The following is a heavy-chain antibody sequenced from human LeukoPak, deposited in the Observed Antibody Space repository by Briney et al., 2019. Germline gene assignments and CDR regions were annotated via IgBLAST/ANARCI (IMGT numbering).Heavy chain of an antibody. D-gene: IGHD7-27*01. J-gene: IGHJ4*02. V-gene: IGHV4-39*01. CDR1: GGSISSSSYY. CDR3: ARRRGTGDPYFDY. Sequence: SETLSLTCTVSGGSISSSSYYWGWIRQPPGKGLEWIGSIYYSGSTYYNPSLKSRVTISVGTSKNQFSLKLSSVTAADTAVYYCARRRGTGDPYFDYWGQGTLVTVSS. CDR2: IYYSGST.